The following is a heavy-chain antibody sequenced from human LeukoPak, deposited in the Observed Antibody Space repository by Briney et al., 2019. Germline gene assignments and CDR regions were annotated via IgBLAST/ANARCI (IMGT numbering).Heavy chain of an antibody. Sequence: SETLSLTCTVSGGSISSYYWIWLRQPPGKGLEWIGYIYYSGSTNYNPSLKSRVTISVDTSKSQFSLKLSSVTAADTAVYYCARGKRGGYDYYYYYYMDVWGKGTTVTVSS. CDR3: ARGKRGGYDYYYYYYMDV. V-gene: IGHV4-59*01. D-gene: IGHD5-12*01. J-gene: IGHJ6*03. CDR1: GGSISSYY. CDR2: IYYSGST.